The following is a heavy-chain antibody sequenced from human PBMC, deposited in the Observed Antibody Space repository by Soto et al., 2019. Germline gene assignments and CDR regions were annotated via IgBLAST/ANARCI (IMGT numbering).Heavy chain of an antibody. CDR2: ISAYNGNT. CDR3: ARPTGRYCSGGSCSNYGMDV. CDR1: GYTFTSYG. J-gene: IGHJ6*02. Sequence: ASVKVSCKASGYTFTSYGISWVRQAPGQGLEWMGWISAYNGNTNYAQKLQGRVTMTTDTSTSTAYMELRSLRSDDTAVYYCARPTGRYCSGGSCSNYGMDVWGQGTTVTVSS. V-gene: IGHV1-18*01. D-gene: IGHD2-15*01.